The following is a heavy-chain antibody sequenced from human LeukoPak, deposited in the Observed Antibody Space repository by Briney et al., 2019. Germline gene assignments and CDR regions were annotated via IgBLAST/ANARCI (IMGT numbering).Heavy chain of an antibody. Sequence: GGSLRLSCAAAGLTFSSYAMSWVRQAPGKGMEWVSVISGGGGSTYYADSLKGRFTISRNNSKNTLYLQMNTLRADDTAVYYCSKDKLEAVATAHDPFDIWGQGTMVTVSS. J-gene: IGHJ3*02. CDR3: SKDKLEAVATAHDPFDI. V-gene: IGHV3-23*01. D-gene: IGHD2-15*01. CDR2: ISGGGGST. CDR1: GLTFSSYA.